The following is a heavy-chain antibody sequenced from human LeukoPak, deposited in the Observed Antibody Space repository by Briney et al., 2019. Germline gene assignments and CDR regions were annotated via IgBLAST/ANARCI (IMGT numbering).Heavy chain of an antibody. J-gene: IGHJ4*02. Sequence: ASVKVSCKASGYTFTGYHMHWVRQAPGQGLDWMGWINPNSGDTRYSQKFQGRVTMTSDTSINTAYMEVSRLRSDDTAVYFCARGNERSSTESIFDYWGQGTLVTVSS. CDR3: ARGNERSSTESIFDY. D-gene: IGHD2-2*01. CDR2: INPNSGDT. CDR1: GYTFTGYH. V-gene: IGHV1-2*02.